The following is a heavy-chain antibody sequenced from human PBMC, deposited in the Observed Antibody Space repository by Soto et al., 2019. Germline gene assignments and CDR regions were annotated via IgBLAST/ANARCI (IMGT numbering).Heavy chain of an antibody. Sequence: QVQVVQSGAEVKKPGSSVKVSCKASGSTFSIYVISWVRQAPGQGLEWMGGIIPIFGTSNYAQKFQDRVTITADRYTSTAYMEVNSLRSEDTAVYYCARGRRDDYDEYHVFDVWGQGTMVTVSS. D-gene: IGHD4-17*01. CDR3: ARGRRDDYDEYHVFDV. CDR1: GSTFSIYV. V-gene: IGHV1-69*06. J-gene: IGHJ3*01. CDR2: IIPIFGTS.